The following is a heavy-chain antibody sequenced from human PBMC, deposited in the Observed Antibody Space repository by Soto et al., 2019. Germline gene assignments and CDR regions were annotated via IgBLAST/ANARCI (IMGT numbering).Heavy chain of an antibody. CDR1: GFTFSSYA. CDR3: ARFGPAATASDRRDRIYYYYYYMDV. CDR2: ISGSGGST. D-gene: IGHD2-2*01. V-gene: IGHV3-23*01. J-gene: IGHJ6*03. Sequence: SGGSLRLSCAASGFTFSSYAMSWVRQAPGKGLEWVSAISGSGGSTYYADSVKGRFTISRDNTKNSLYLQMNSLRAEDTAVYYCARFGPAATASDRRDRIYYYYYYMDVWGKGTTVTVSS.